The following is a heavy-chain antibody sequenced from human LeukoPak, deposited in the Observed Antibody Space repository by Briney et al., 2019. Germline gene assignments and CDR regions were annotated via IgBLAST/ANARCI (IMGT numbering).Heavy chain of an antibody. CDR1: GFTFSNYW. Sequence: PGGSLRLSCAASGFTFSNYWKSWVRQAPGKGLEWVANIKQYGSEKYYVDSVKGRFTISRDNAKNSLYLQMNSLRAEDTAVYYCARGDYFGSGTSFIDAFDIWGQGTMVTVS. CDR2: IKQYGSEK. V-gene: IGHV3-7*01. D-gene: IGHD3-10*01. CDR3: ARGDYFGSGTSFIDAFDI. J-gene: IGHJ3*02.